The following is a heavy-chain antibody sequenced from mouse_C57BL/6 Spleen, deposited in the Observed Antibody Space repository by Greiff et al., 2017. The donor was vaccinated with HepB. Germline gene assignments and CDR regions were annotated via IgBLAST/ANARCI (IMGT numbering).Heavy chain of an antibody. J-gene: IGHJ2*01. D-gene: IGHD1-1*01. CDR1: GFTFSSYA. CDR3: ARGTTVVATRGYFDY. CDR2: ISDGGSYT. Sequence: EVMLVESGGGLVKPGGSLKLSCAASGFTFSSYAMSWVRQTPEKRLEWVATISDGGSYTYYPDNVKGRFTISRDNAKNNLYLQMSHLKSEDTAMYYCARGTTVVATRGYFDYWGQGTTLTVSS. V-gene: IGHV5-4*03.